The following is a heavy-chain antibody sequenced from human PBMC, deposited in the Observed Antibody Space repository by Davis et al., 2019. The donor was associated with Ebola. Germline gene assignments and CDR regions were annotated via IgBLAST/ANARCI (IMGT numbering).Heavy chain of an antibody. CDR1: GFRFSRFD. V-gene: IGHV3-23*01. CDR2: ISGGGHNT. J-gene: IGHJ6*02. CDR3: GGYTINYYYGMDV. D-gene: IGHD5-18*01. Sequence: GESLKISCGASGFRFSRFDMNWVRQAPGRGLEWVSGISGGGHNTFYADSVKGRFTVSRDNSKNTLYLEMNSLGAEDTAVYYCGGYTINYYYGMDVWGQGTTVTVSS.